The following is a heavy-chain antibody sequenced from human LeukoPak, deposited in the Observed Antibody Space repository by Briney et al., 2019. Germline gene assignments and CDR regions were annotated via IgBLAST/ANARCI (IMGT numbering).Heavy chain of an antibody. CDR1: GFTFSNYW. V-gene: IGHV3-7*01. D-gene: IGHD2-21*01. Sequence: PGGSLRLSCEGSGFTFSNYWMGWVRQAPGKGLEWVANIKYDGGEKYYVDSVKGRFTISRDNAKNSLYLQMNSLRAEDTAVYYCARGLCGGDCYDYWGQGTLVTVSS. CDR2: IKYDGGEK. CDR3: ARGLCGGDCYDY. J-gene: IGHJ4*02.